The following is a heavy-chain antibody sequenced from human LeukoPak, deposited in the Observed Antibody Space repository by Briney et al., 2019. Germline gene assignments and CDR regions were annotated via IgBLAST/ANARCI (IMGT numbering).Heavy chain of an antibody. Sequence: GGSLRLSCTASGLTFSTSGFNWVRQAPGKGLEWVASIGPTGSDRYHADSIKGRFTISRDNANIFLYLQMNSLRAEDTAVYYCATETNGRHYDYWGQGTLLTVSS. CDR1: GLTFSTSG. CDR2: IGPTGSDR. D-gene: IGHD1-14*01. V-gene: IGHV3-21*06. J-gene: IGHJ4*02. CDR3: ATETNGRHYDY.